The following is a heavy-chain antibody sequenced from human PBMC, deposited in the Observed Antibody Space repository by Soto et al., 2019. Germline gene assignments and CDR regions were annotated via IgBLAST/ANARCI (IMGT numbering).Heavy chain of an antibody. CDR1: GFTFSSFG. J-gene: IGHJ4*02. CDR3: AKDTSPGVSAGSSDY. D-gene: IGHD3-10*01. CDR2: ISYDGSDE. Sequence: QVQLVESGGGVVQPGRSLRLSCAASGFTFSSFGMHWVRQAPGKGLEWVALISYDGSDEYYRDSVKGRFTISRDNSKNTLFLQVNSLRPEDTAVYYCAKDTSPGVSAGSSDYWGQGALVTVSS. V-gene: IGHV3-30*18.